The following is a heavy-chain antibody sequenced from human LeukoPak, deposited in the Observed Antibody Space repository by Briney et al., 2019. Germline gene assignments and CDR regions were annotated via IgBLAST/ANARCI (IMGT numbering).Heavy chain of an antibody. CDR3: ARLGYSYGSDWYFDF. CDR2: IYHSGST. CDR1: GYSISSGYY. J-gene: IGHJ2*01. V-gene: IGHV4-38-2*01. D-gene: IGHD5-18*01. Sequence: SETLSLTCAVSGYSISSGYYWGWIRQPPGKGLEWIGSIYHSGSTYCNPSLKSRVTISVDTSKNQFSLKLSSVTAADTAVYYCARLGYSYGSDWYFDFWGRGTLVTVSS.